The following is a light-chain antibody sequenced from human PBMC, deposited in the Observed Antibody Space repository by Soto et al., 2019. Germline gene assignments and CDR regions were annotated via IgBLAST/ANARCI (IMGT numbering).Light chain of an antibody. CDR2: GAS. J-gene: IGKJ2*01. CDR1: QSVSGD. CDR3: QHYGGSPRYT. Sequence: MQSPGTLSVSTGETATVSCTASQSVSGDLAWYQQIPGQAPRLLIYGASSRATGIPDRFSGSGSGTDFTLTISRLEPEDFAVYYCQHYGGSPRYTLGQRSK. V-gene: IGKV3-20*01.